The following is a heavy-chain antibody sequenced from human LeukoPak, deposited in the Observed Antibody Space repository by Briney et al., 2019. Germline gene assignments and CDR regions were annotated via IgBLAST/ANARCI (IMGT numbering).Heavy chain of an antibody. V-gene: IGHV3-23*01. J-gene: IGHJ4*02. D-gene: IGHD6-19*01. CDR3: AKAGSSDWSRFDY. CDR2: ISGSGSNK. CDR1: GFTFSSYW. Sequence: PGGSLRLSCAASGFTFSSYWMHWVRQTPGKGLEWVSVISGSGSNKYYADSVKGRFTISRDNSKNTLYLQMNTLRAEDTAIYYCAKAGSSDWSRFDYWGQGTLVSVSS.